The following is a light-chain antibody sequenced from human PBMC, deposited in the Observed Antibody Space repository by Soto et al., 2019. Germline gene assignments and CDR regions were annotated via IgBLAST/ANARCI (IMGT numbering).Light chain of an antibody. J-gene: IGLJ2*01. CDR1: SSDVGGYNF. CDR3: CSYAGTYTL. V-gene: IGLV2-11*01. CDR2: DVT. Sequence: QSVLTQPRSVSGSPGQSVTISCTGTSSDVGGYNFVSWYQQHPGKAPELMIYDVTKRPSGVPDRFSGSKSGNTASLTISGLRAEDEADYYCCSYAGTYTLFGGGTKVTVL.